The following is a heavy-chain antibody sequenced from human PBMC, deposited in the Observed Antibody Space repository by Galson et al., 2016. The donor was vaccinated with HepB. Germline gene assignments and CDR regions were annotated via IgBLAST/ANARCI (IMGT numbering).Heavy chain of an antibody. Sequence: SLRLSCAASGFVFSKYAMHWVRQAPVKGLEWVAVTSRDGNNEYYRDSVKGRFTVSRDNAKNTLYLHLNNLRPEDTALYFCARDLDPPETFNFWSGHYPGDVWGQGTSVIVSS. V-gene: IGHV3-30*03. J-gene: IGHJ6*02. D-gene: IGHD3-3*01. CDR3: ARDLDPPETFNFWSGHYPGDV. CDR1: GFVFSKYA. CDR2: TSRDGNNE.